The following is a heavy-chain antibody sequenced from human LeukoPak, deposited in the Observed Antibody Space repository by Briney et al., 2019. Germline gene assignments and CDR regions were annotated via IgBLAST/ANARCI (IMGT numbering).Heavy chain of an antibody. D-gene: IGHD2/OR15-2a*01. CDR3: VSFYETY. V-gene: IGHV3-30-3*01. Sequence: GKSLRLSCAASGFTFSSYAMHWVRQAPGKGLEWVTVISYDGSNKYFADSVKGRFTISRDNAKNTVYLQMNSLRAEDTAVYYCVSFYETYWGRGTLVTVSS. CDR2: ISYDGSNK. CDR1: GFTFSSYA. J-gene: IGHJ4*02.